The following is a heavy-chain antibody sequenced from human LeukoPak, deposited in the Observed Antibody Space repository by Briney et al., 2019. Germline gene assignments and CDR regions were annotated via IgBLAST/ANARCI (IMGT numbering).Heavy chain of an antibody. CDR3: AREFGLKSEIDF. CDR1: GFSFNTYG. Sequence: GGSLRLSCAASGFSFNTYGMHWVRQAPGKGLEWVALIWFDGRSEHYADSVRGRFTISRDTSKNILYLQMRSLRVEDTAVYFCAREFGLKSEIDFWGQGTLVTVS. CDR2: IWFDGRSE. J-gene: IGHJ4*02. D-gene: IGHD3-16*01. V-gene: IGHV3-33*01.